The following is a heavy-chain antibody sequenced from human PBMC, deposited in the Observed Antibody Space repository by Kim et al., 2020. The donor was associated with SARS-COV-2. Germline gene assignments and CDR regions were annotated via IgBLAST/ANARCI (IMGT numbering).Heavy chain of an antibody. J-gene: IGHJ4*02. D-gene: IGHD3-10*01. Sequence: VKGRFTISRDNSKNTLYLQMNSLRAEDTAVYYCARDGLWMVRGVINEVDYWGQGTLVTVSS. V-gene: IGHV3-30*01. CDR3: ARDGLWMVRGVINEVDY.